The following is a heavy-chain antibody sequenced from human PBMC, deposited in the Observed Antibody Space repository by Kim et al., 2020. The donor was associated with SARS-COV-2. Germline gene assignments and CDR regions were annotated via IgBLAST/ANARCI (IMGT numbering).Heavy chain of an antibody. V-gene: IGHV4-59*01. CDR1: GGSISSYY. CDR3: ARVSFYYDSSGYPVYYYYYGMDV. Sequence: SETLSLTCTVSGGSISSYYWSWIRQPPGKGLEWIGYIYYSGSTNYNPSLKSRVTISVDTSKNQFSLKLSSVTAADTAVYYCARVSFYYDSSGYPVYYYYYGMDVWGQGTTVTVSS. CDR2: IYYSGST. J-gene: IGHJ6*02. D-gene: IGHD3-22*01.